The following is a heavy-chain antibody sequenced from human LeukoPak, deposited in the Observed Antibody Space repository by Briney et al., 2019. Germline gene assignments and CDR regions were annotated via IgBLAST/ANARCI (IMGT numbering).Heavy chain of an antibody. CDR1: GYTLTSYD. CDR3: ARDLWSVYDSSGYYRDFDY. D-gene: IGHD3-22*01. J-gene: IGHJ4*02. V-gene: IGHV1-8*01. Sequence: ASVKVSCKASGYTLTSYDINWVRQATGQGLEWMGWMNPKSGNTGYAQKFQGRVTMTRNTSISTAYMELSSLRSEDTAVYYCARDLWSVYDSSGYYRDFDYWGQGTLVTVSS. CDR2: MNPKSGNT.